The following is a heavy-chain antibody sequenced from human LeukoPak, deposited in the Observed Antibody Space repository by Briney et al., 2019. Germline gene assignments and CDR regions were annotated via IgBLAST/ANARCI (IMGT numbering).Heavy chain of an antibody. CDR1: GFTFSSSW. CDR2: IKQDGGEK. J-gene: IGHJ4*02. V-gene: IGHV3-7*03. D-gene: IGHD6-25*01. Sequence: GGSLRLSCAASGFTFSSSWMTWVRQAPGKGLEWVANIKQDGGEKYYVDSVKGRFTISRDNARNSLYLQMNSLRADDTAVYYCARDLYNSASRWGQGTLVTVSS. CDR3: ARDLYNSASR.